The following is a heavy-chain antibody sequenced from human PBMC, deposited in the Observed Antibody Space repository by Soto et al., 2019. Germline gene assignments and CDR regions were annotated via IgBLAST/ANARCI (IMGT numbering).Heavy chain of an antibody. V-gene: IGHV4-30-4*01. CDR2: IFYTGST. CDR1: GGTINSGDYF. D-gene: IGHD2-2*01. J-gene: IGHJ5*02. CDR3: ARGRVVVPAAVMFNCLDP. Sequence: SETLSLTCSVSGGTINSGDYFWSWIRQPPGKGLEWIGSIFYTGSTYYSPSLRSRVTISVDRSRTQFSLKMSSVTAADTAVYYCARGRVVVPAAVMFNCLDPWGQGALVTVSS.